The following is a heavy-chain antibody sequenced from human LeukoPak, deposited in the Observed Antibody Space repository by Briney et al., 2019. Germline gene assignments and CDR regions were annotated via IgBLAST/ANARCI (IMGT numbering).Heavy chain of an antibody. CDR2: ISGDGRST. V-gene: IGHV3-43*02. D-gene: IGHD6-19*01. CDR3: ARESESSGWYDY. Sequence: GGSLRLSCAAPGFMFQDYAIHWVRQAPGRGLEWCSLISGDGRSTFYPHYVTGRFTISSDNSKNSLYLQMNSLRSDDTALYYCARESESSGWYDYWGQGTLVTVSS. CDR1: GFMFQDYA. J-gene: IGHJ4*02.